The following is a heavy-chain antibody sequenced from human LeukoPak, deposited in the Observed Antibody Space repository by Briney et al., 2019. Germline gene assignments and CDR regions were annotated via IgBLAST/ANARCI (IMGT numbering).Heavy chain of an antibody. CDR3: ARGSINWNRVLFDY. D-gene: IGHD1-1*01. Sequence: SQTLSLTCAISGDSVSTSNAAWNWIRQSPSRGLEWLGRTYYRSKWYHDYAVSVKSRITINVDTSKNQFSLQLNSVTPEDTAMYYCARGSINWNRVLFDYWGQGTLVTISS. CDR1: GDSVSTSNAA. J-gene: IGHJ4*02. CDR2: TYYRSKWYH. V-gene: IGHV6-1*01.